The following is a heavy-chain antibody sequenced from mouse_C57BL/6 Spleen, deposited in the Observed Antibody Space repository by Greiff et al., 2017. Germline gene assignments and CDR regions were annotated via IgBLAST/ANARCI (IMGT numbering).Heavy chain of an antibody. CDR1: GYTFTSYT. CDR2: INPSSGYT. D-gene: IGHD2-4*01. J-gene: IGHJ3*01. CDR3: ARSDPVYYDYDGGFAY. Sequence: QVQLQQSGAELARPGASVKMSCKASGYTFTSYTMHWVKQRPGQGLEWIGYINPSSGYTKYNQKFKDKATSTADKSSSTAYMQLSSLTSEDSAVYYCARSDPVYYDYDGGFAYWGQGTLVTVSA. V-gene: IGHV1-4*01.